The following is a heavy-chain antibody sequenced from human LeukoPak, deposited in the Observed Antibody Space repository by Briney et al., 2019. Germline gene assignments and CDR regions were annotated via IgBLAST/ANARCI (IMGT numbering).Heavy chain of an antibody. CDR1: GGSISSGGYS. CDR3: ARVVPEDAFDI. Sequence: PSETLSLTCAVPGGSISSGGYSWSWIRQPPGKGLEWIGYIYHSGSTYYNPSLKSRVTISVDKSKNQFSLKLSSVTAADTAVYYCARVVPEDAFDIWGQGTMVTVSS. D-gene: IGHD3-10*02. J-gene: IGHJ3*02. V-gene: IGHV4-30-2*01. CDR2: IYHSGST.